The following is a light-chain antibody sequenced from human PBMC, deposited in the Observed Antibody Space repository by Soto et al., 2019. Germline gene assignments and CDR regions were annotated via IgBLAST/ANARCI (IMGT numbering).Light chain of an antibody. CDR3: HQYNNWPPYT. CDR1: QSVSTN. CDR2: GAS. J-gene: IGKJ2*01. Sequence: EIVMTQSPATLSVFPGERATLSCRASQSVSTNLVWYQQKPGQAPRLLIYGASARATGIPARFSGSGSGTEFTLTISSLQSEDFAVYYCHQYNNWPPYTFGQGTKLEIK. V-gene: IGKV3-15*01.